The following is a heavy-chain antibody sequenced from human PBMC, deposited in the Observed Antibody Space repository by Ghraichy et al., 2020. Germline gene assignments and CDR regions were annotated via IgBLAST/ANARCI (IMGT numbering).Heavy chain of an antibody. CDR2: ISGSGGST. V-gene: IGHV3-23*01. D-gene: IGHD6-19*01. CDR3: AKDQWLGRYYFDY. J-gene: IGHJ4*02. Sequence: GGSLRLSCAASGFTFSSYAMSWVRQAPGKGLEWVSTISGSGGSTYYADSVKGRFTISRDNSKNRLYLQLNSLRAEDTAVYYCAKDQWLGRYYFDYWGQGTLVTVSS. CDR1: GFTFSSYA.